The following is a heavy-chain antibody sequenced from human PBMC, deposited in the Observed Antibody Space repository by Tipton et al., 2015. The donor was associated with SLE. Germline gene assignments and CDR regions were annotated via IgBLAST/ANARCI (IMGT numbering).Heavy chain of an antibody. J-gene: IGHJ3*02. CDR1: GGSISLGCYY. CDR2: IYITGRT. V-gene: IGHV4-61*02. D-gene: IGHD3-22*01. CDR3: ARGGLYETSAYSVGFDI. Sequence: TLSLTCTVSGGSISLGCYYWSWHRQPAGKGLVWIGRIYITGRTNYNSTIQSRVTISLDTSNNQFSLKLHSVTVADTAVYYCARGGLYETSAYSVGFDIWGQGTMVTVSP.